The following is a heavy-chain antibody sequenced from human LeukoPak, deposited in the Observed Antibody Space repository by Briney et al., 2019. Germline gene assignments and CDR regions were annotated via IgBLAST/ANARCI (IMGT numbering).Heavy chain of an antibody. CDR3: ARTRQLVRVRYYYYYMDV. CDR1: GGSFSGYY. D-gene: IGHD6-13*01. CDR2: INHSGST. J-gene: IGHJ6*03. Sequence: SETLPLTCAVYGGSFSGYYWSWIRQPPGKGLEWIGEINHSGSTNYNPSLKSRVTISVDTSKNQFSLKLSSVTAADTAVYYCARTRQLVRVRYYYYYMDVWGKGTTVTVSS. V-gene: IGHV4-34*01.